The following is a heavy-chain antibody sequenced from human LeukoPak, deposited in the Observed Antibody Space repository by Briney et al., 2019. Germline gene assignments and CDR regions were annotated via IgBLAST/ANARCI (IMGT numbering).Heavy chain of an antibody. J-gene: IGHJ5*02. CDR2: IKQDGSEK. Sequence: GGSLRLSCAASGFSFSSYWMSWVRQAPGKGLEWVANIKQDGSEKYYVDSVKGRFTISRDNAKNSLYLQMNSLRAEDTAVYYCARGGGYDFRSGYNNWFDPWGQGTLVTVSS. CDR1: GFSFSSYW. V-gene: IGHV3-7*01. CDR3: ARGGGYDFRSGYNNWFDP. D-gene: IGHD3-3*01.